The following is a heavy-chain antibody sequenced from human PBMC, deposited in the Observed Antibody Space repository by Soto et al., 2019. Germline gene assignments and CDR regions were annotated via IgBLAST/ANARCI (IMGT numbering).Heavy chain of an antibody. D-gene: IGHD3-10*01. CDR2: IKSKTDGGTT. Sequence: PGGSLRLSCAASGFTFSNAWMSWVRQAPGKGLEWVGRIKSKTDGGTTDYAAPVKGRFTISRDDSKNTLYLQMNSLKTEDTAVYYCTTTAKTYYYGSGSYYFGLRPEPPTDYWGQGTLVTVSS. CDR1: GFTFSNAW. V-gene: IGHV3-15*01. J-gene: IGHJ4*02. CDR3: TTTAKTYYYGSGSYYFGLRPEPPTDY.